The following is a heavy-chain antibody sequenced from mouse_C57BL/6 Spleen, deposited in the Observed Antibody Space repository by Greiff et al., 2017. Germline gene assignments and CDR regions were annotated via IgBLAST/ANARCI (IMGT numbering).Heavy chain of an antibody. CDR3: ARLGFPDYFDY. CDR1: GYSFTGYY. D-gene: IGHD2-14*01. V-gene: IGHV1-42*01. J-gene: IGHJ2*01. Sequence: VQLQQSGPELVKPGASVKISCKASGYSFTGYYMNWVKQSPEKSLEWIGEINPSTGGTTYNQKFKAKATLTVDKSSRTAYMRLKSLTSEDSAVYYCARLGFPDYFDYWGQGTTLTVSS. CDR2: INPSTGGT.